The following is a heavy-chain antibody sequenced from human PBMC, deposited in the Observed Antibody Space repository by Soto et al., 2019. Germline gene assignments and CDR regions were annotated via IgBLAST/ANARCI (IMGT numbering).Heavy chain of an antibody. Sequence: QVQLQESGPGLVKPSQTLSLTCTVSGGSISSGGYYWSWIRQHPGKGLEWIGYIYYSGSTYYNPSLKSRVTISVDTYKNQFSLKLSSVTAADTAVYYCARDLGYGSGSYYNPGYYFDYWGQGTLVTVSS. CDR1: GGSISSGGYY. CDR3: ARDLGYGSGSYYNPGYYFDY. CDR2: IYYSGST. J-gene: IGHJ4*02. D-gene: IGHD3-10*01. V-gene: IGHV4-31*03.